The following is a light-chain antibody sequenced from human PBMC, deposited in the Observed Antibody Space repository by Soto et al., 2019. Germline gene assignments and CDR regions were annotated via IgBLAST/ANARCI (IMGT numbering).Light chain of an antibody. J-gene: IGKJ4*01. CDR3: QQYDNWPLT. CDR2: DAS. CDR1: QSVSSH. Sequence: DIVFTQSPGTLSVSPGERSTLSCRASQSVSSHLAWFQQRPGQAPRLLIYDASNRATGIPARFSGRGSGTDYTLTISSLQSEDFAVYYCQQYDNWPLTFGGGTKVDI. V-gene: IGKV3D-15*01.